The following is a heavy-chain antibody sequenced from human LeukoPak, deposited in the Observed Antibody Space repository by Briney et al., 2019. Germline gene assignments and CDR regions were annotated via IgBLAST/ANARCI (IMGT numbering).Heavy chain of an antibody. D-gene: IGHD1-26*01. CDR3: AKPGPATTNSYGMDV. Sequence: EPGGSLRLSCAASGFTFSSYSMTWVRQAPGKGLEWVSSISSSSSTISYADSLKGRFTISRDNAKNSLYLQMNSLRAEDTAVYYCAKPGPATTNSYGMDVWGQGTTVTVSS. V-gene: IGHV3-21*01. J-gene: IGHJ6*02. CDR1: GFTFSSYS. CDR2: ISSSSSTI.